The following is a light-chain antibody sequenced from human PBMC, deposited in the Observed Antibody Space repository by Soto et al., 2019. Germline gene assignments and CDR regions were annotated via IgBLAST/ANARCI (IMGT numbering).Light chain of an antibody. Sequence: QSALTQPASVSGSPGQSITISCTGTSSDVGDYNYVSWYQQHPGKAPKLIVYEVSHRLSGVSDRLSGSKSGHTASLTISGLQDDDEADYYCSSSITNNIVVFGGGTKLTVL. CDR3: SSSITNNIVV. CDR1: SSDVGDYNY. CDR2: EVS. V-gene: IGLV2-14*01. J-gene: IGLJ2*01.